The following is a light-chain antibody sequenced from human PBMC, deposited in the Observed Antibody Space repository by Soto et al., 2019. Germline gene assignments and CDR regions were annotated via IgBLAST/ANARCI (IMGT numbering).Light chain of an antibody. J-gene: IGLJ3*02. CDR2: EDS. Sequence: QSVLTQPASMSGSPGQSITLSCTGTSSDVGNYDLVSWYQHHPDKAPQLVIYEDSKRPSGVSIRFSGSKSGTTASLTISGLQTEDEADYYCCSYAGSNTWVFGGGTKVTVL. V-gene: IGLV2-23*01. CDR3: CSYAGSNTWV. CDR1: SSDVGNYDL.